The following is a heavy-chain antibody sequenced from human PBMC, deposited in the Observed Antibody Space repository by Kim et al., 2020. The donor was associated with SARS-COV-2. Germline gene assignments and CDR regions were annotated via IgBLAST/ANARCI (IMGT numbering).Heavy chain of an antibody. J-gene: IGHJ4*02. CDR3: TRDGHSGYYDFWSGYYGDDY. D-gene: IGHD3-3*01. CDR2: IRSKAYGGTT. V-gene: IGHV3-49*03. Sequence: GGSLRLSCTASGFTFGDYAMSWFRQAPGKGLEWVGFIRSKAYGGTTEYAASVKGRFTISRDDSKSIAYLQMNSLKTEDTAVYYCTRDGHSGYYDFWSGYYGDDYWGQGTLVTVSS. CDR1: GFTFGDYA.